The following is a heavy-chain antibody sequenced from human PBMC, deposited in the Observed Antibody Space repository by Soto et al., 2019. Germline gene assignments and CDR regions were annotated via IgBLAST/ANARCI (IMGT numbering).Heavy chain of an antibody. CDR3: AHRPWYAFEP. CDR2: IYWDGEK. Sequence: QITLKESGPTLVKPTQTRTLTCTFSGFSLSTTGVGVGWIRQPPGKALEWLALIYWDGEKRYSPSLKSRLTITKDTSKNQVVLTMTNMDPVDTATYYCAHRPWYAFEPWGQGILVTVSS. V-gene: IGHV2-5*02. J-gene: IGHJ5*02. D-gene: IGHD6-13*01. CDR1: GFSLSTTGVG.